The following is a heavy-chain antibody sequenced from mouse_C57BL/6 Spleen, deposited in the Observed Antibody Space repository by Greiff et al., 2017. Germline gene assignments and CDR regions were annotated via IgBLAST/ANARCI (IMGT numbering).Heavy chain of an antibody. Sequence: QVQLQQSGPELVKPGASVKISCKASGYAFSSSWMNWVKQRPGKGLEWIGRIYPGDGDTNYNGKFKGKATLTADKSSSTAYMQLSSLTSEDSAVYFCAREEYYGSSYGAWFAYWGQGTLVTVSA. V-gene: IGHV1-82*01. CDR3: AREEYYGSSYGAWFAY. J-gene: IGHJ3*01. D-gene: IGHD1-1*01. CDR2: IYPGDGDT. CDR1: GYAFSSSW.